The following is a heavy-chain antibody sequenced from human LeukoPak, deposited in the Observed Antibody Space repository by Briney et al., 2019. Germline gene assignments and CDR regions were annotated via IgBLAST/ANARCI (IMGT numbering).Heavy chain of an antibody. CDR2: ISYDGSNK. V-gene: IGHV3-30-3*01. CDR1: GFTFSSYA. CDR3: AKPLSRLFDGFDI. D-gene: IGHD2/OR15-2a*01. J-gene: IGHJ3*02. Sequence: GGSLRLSCAASGFTFSSYAMHWVRQAPGKGLEWVAVISYDGSNKYYADSVKGRFTISRDNSKNTLYLQMNSLRAEDTAVYYCAKPLSRLFDGFDIWGQGTMVTVSS.